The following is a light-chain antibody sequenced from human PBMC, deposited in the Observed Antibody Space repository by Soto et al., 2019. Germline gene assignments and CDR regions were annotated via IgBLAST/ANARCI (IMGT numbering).Light chain of an antibody. CDR2: KAS. J-gene: IGKJ1*01. V-gene: IGKV1-5*03. CDR3: QQYNTLWT. Sequence: DIQMTQSPSTLSASVGDRVTITCRASQSISNYLAWYQQKPGKAPNLLIYKASSLESGVPSRFSGSGSGTEFTLTISSLQPDDFATYYCQQYNTLWTFGQGTKVEIK. CDR1: QSISNY.